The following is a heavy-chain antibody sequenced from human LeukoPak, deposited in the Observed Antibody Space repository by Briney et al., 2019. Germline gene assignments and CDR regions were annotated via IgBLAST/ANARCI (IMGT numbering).Heavy chain of an antibody. D-gene: IGHD1-26*01. V-gene: IGHV3-21*01. CDR3: ARGSGSYWDYHYFDY. CDR1: GFTFSSYT. Sequence: PGGSLRLSCAASGFTFSSYTMNWVRQAPGKGLEWVSSISSSGSYIYYTDSVRGRFTISRDNAKNSLYLQMSSLRAEDTAVYYCARGSGSYWDYHYFDYWGQGTLVTVSS. J-gene: IGHJ4*02. CDR2: ISSSGSYI.